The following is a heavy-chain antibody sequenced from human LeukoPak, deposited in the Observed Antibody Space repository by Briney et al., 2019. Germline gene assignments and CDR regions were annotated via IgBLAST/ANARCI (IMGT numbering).Heavy chain of an antibody. CDR2: ISCDVSGT. J-gene: IGHJ6*02. Sequence: GGSLRLSCAASGFSFTSYPIHWVRQAPGKGLEWVAVISCDVSGTHYADSVRGRFSISRDNAENTLYLHINSLRVEDTAIYYCARANCGGACYFSGYGMDVWGPGTTVTVSS. V-gene: IGHV3-30*04. D-gene: IGHD2-21*02. CDR3: ARANCGGACYFSGYGMDV. CDR1: GFSFTSYP.